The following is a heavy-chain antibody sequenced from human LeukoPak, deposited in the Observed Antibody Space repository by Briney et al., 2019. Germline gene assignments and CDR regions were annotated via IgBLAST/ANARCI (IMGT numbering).Heavy chain of an antibody. CDR2: INPSGGST. D-gene: IGHD3-10*01. J-gene: IGHJ4*02. Sequence: ASVKVSCKASGYTFTSYYMHWVRQAPGQGREWMGIINPSGGSTSYAQKFQGRVTMTRDTSPSTVYMELSSLRSEDTAVYYCARSPITMVRGVNGYYFDYWGQGTLVTVSS. CDR3: ARSPITMVRGVNGYYFDY. CDR1: GYTFTSYY. V-gene: IGHV1-46*01.